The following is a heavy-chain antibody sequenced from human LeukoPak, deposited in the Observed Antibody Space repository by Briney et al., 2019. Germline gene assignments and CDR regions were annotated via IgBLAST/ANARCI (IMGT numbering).Heavy chain of an antibody. CDR3: ARFWYAYGQEADDAFDI. CDR2: ISSSGSTI. J-gene: IGHJ3*02. Sequence: GGSLRLSCAASRFTFSSYEMNWVRQAPGKGLEWVSYISSSGSTIYYADSVKGRFTISRDNAKNSLYLQMNSLRAEDTAVYYSARFWYAYGQEADDAFDIWGQGTMVTVSS. CDR1: RFTFSSYE. V-gene: IGHV3-48*03. D-gene: IGHD3-16*01.